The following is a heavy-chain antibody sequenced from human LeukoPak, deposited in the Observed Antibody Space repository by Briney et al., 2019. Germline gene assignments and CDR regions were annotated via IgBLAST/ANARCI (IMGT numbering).Heavy chain of an antibody. Sequence: GGSLRLSCAASGFTFDDYAMSWVRQAPGKGLEWVSAISGSGGSTYYADSVKGRFTISRDNSKNTLYLQMNSLRAEDTAVYYCAGSLYYDILTGLASPVPWGQGTLVTVSS. D-gene: IGHD3-9*01. V-gene: IGHV3-23*01. CDR1: GFTFDDYA. CDR3: AGSLYYDILTGLASPVP. J-gene: IGHJ5*02. CDR2: ISGSGGST.